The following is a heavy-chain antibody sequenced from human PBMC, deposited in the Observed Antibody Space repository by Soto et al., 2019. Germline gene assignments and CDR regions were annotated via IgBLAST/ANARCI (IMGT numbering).Heavy chain of an antibody. D-gene: IGHD3-10*01. Sequence: QVQLVQSGAEVKKPGSSVKVSCKASGGTFSRNTISWVRQAPGQGLEWMGRIIPLLNIPNYAQNFQGRVIMTADRSTNTFYMEVSSLKSEDTAVYYCARDRGLVSAVGGKMVNHYGLDVWGQGTTVTVSS. J-gene: IGHJ6*02. CDR3: ARDRGLVSAVGGKMVNHYGLDV. CDR2: IIPLLNIP. CDR1: GGTFSRNT. V-gene: IGHV1-69*08.